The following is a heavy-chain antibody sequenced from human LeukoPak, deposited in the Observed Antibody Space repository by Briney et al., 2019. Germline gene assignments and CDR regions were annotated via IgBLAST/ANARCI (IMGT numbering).Heavy chain of an antibody. D-gene: IGHD6-6*01. J-gene: IGHJ4*02. CDR2: INHSGST. CDR1: GGSFSGYY. V-gene: IGHV4-34*01. Sequence: SETLSLTCAVYGGSFSGYYWSWIRQPPGKGLEWIGEINHSGSTNYNPSLKSRVTISVDTSKNQFSLELSSVTAADTAVYYCARYTINSSSFFRYFDYWGQGTLVTVSS. CDR3: ARYTINSSSFFRYFDY.